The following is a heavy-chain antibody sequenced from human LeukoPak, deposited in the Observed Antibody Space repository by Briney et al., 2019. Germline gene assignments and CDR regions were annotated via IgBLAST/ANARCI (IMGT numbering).Heavy chain of an antibody. D-gene: IGHD3-22*01. CDR3: TTRVVVVITQPHY. Sequence: PGRSLRLSCAASGFTFSNAWMNWVRQAPGKGLEWVGRIKSKTDGGTTDYAAPVKGRFTISRDDSKNTLYLQMNSLKTEDTAVYYRTTRVVVVITQPHYWGQGTLVTVSS. CDR1: GFTFSNAW. J-gene: IGHJ4*02. CDR2: IKSKTDGGTT. V-gene: IGHV3-15*07.